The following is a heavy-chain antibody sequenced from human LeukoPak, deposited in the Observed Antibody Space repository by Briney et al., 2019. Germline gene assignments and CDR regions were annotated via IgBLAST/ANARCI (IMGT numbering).Heavy chain of an antibody. CDR2: ISGSGGST. CDR1: GFTFSSYA. V-gene: IGHV3-23*01. CDR3: AKQASSSWTYFDY. J-gene: IGHJ4*02. D-gene: IGHD6-13*01. Sequence: PGGSLRLSCAASGFTFSSYAMSWVRQAPGKGLEWVSGISGSGGSTYYADSVKGRFTISRDSSKNTLYLQMNSLRAEDTAVYYCAKQASSSWTYFDYWGQGTLVTVSS.